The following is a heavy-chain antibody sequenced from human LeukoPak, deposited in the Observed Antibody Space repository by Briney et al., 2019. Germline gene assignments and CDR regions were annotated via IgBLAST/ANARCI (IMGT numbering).Heavy chain of an antibody. D-gene: IGHD3/OR15-3a*01. Sequence: PSETLSLTCTVSGVAISSSNSYWGWIRQPPGKGLEWIGSIYYSGNTYYNASLKSQVSISIDTSKTQFSLRPTSVTGADTAVYYCARQTGSGLFILPGGQGTLVTVSS. J-gene: IGHJ4*02. CDR1: GVAISSSNSY. CDR3: ARQTGSGLFILP. CDR2: IYYSGNT. V-gene: IGHV4-39*01.